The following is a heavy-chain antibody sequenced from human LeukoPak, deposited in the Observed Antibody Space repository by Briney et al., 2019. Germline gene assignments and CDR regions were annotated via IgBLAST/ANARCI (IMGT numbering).Heavy chain of an antibody. Sequence: GGSPRLSCAASGFTFSSYSMNWVRQAPGKGLEWVSSISSSSSSYIYYADSVKGRFTISRDNAKNSLYLQMNSLRAEDTAVYYCARDDEPGIAVAGDPFDYWGQGTLVTVSS. CDR3: ARDDEPGIAVAGDPFDY. J-gene: IGHJ4*02. CDR1: GFTFSSYS. CDR2: ISSSSSSYI. V-gene: IGHV3-21*01. D-gene: IGHD6-19*01.